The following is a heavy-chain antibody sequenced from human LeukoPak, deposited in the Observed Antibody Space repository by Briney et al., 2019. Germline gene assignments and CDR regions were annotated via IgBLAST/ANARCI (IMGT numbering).Heavy chain of an antibody. CDR1: GGSISSNSYY. D-gene: IGHD2-21*02. Sequence: PSETLSLTCTVSGGSISSNSYYWGWIRQPPGKGLEWIGSIYYSGNTFYNPSLKSRVTISLDTSKDQFSLRLSSVTAADTAMYYCASNTYCGGDCYSGGAFDIWGQGTMVTVSS. CDR2: IYYSGNT. V-gene: IGHV4-39*07. J-gene: IGHJ3*02. CDR3: ASNTYCGGDCYSGGAFDI.